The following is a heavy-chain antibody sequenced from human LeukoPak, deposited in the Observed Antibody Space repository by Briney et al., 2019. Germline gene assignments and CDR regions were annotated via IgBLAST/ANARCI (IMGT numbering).Heavy chain of an antibody. CDR1: GFTFSSYG. CDR2: IRYDGSNK. CDR3: AKAESPRNTYYYGSGSSHSPFDY. D-gene: IGHD3-10*01. Sequence: GGSLRLSCAASGFTFSSYGMHWVRQAPGKGLEWVAFIRYDGSNKYYADSVKGRFTISRDNSKNTLYLQMNSLRAEDTAVYYCAKAESPRNTYYYGSGSSHSPFDYWGQGTLVTVSS. J-gene: IGHJ4*02. V-gene: IGHV3-30*02.